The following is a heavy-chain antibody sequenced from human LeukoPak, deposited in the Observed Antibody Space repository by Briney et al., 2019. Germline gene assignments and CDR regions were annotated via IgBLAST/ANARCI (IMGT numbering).Heavy chain of an antibody. D-gene: IGHD5-12*01. CDR2: INHSGST. J-gene: IGHJ4*02. CDR1: GGSFSGYY. CDR3: ARGSSRARYFDLVATTTRKYYFDY. Sequence: SETLSLTCAVYGGSFSGYYWSWIRQPPGKGLEWIGEINHSGSTNCNPSLKSRVTISVDTSKNQFSLKLSSVTAADTAVYYCARGSSRARYFDLVATTTRKYYFDYWGQGTLVTVSS. V-gene: IGHV4-34*01.